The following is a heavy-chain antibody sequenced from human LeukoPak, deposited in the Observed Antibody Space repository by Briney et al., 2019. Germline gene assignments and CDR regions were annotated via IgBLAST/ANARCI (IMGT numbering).Heavy chain of an antibody. Sequence: GGSLRLSCVASGFTFSNYNMNWVRQAPGKGLEWVSSISGSGTYIYYADSLKGRFTISRDNSKNTLYLQMNSLRGEDTAVYFCAREGLAVAGMGDWFESWGQGTLVTVSS. CDR1: GFTFSNYN. D-gene: IGHD6-19*01. CDR3: AREGLAVAGMGDWFES. J-gene: IGHJ5*01. V-gene: IGHV3-21*01. CDR2: ISGSGTYI.